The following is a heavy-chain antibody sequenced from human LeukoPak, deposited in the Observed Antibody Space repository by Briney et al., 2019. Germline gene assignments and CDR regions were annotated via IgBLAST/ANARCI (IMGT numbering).Heavy chain of an antibody. D-gene: IGHD3-10*01. Sequence: GGSLRLSCAASGFTFSSYAMHWARQAPGKGLEYVSAISSNGGSTYYANSVKGRFAISRDNSKNTLYLQMGSPRAEDMAVYYCARNRGGYFDYWGQGTLVTVSS. J-gene: IGHJ4*02. V-gene: IGHV3-64*01. CDR2: ISSNGGST. CDR1: GFTFSSYA. CDR3: ARNRGGYFDY.